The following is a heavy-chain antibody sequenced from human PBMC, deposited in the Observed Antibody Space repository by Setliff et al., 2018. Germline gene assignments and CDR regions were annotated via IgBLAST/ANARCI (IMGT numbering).Heavy chain of an antibody. CDR1: GYTFTSYG. CDR3: ARDSSGYMAFDI. D-gene: IGHD3-22*01. J-gene: IGHJ3*02. V-gene: IGHV1-18*01. Sequence: ASVKVSCKASGYTFTSYGISWVRQAPGQGLEWMGWISAYDGNTNYAQKLQGRVTMTTDTSTSTAYMELRSLRSDDTAVYYCARDSSGYMAFDIWGQGTMVTVSS. CDR2: ISAYDGNT.